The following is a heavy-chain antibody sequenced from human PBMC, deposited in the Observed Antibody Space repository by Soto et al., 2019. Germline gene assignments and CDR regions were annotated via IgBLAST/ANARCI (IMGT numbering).Heavy chain of an antibody. J-gene: IGHJ4*02. CDR3: AGGTAARPLGY. V-gene: IGHV4-30-2*01. Sequence: QLQLQESGSGLVKPSQTLSLTCAVSGGSISSGGYSWSWIRQPPGKGLEWIGYIYHSGSTYYNPSLKSRVPRSVARSKNQFSLKLSSVTAADTAGYYSAGGTAARPLGYWGQGTLVTVSS. D-gene: IGHD6-6*01. CDR1: GGSISSGGYS. CDR2: IYHSGST.